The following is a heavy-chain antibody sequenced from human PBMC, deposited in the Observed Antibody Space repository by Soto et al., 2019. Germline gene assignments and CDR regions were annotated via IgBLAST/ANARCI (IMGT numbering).Heavy chain of an antibody. CDR1: GYTFTSYD. Sequence: ASVKVSCKASGYTFTSYDINWVRQATGQGLEWMGWMNPNSGNTDYAQKFQGRVTMTRNTSISTAYMELSSLRSEDTAVYYCARDYSSGYGMDVWGQGTAVTVSS. CDR3: ARDYSSGYGMDV. D-gene: IGHD6-19*01. J-gene: IGHJ6*02. V-gene: IGHV1-8*01. CDR2: MNPNSGNT.